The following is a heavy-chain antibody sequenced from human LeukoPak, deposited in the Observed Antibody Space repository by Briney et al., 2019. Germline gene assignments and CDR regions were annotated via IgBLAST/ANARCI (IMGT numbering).Heavy chain of an antibody. J-gene: IGHJ4*02. CDR2: IYYSGSI. Sequence: SETLSLTCTVSGGSISSSSYYWGWIRQPPGKGLEWIGSIYYSGSIYYNPSLKSRVTISVDTSKNQFSLKLSSVTAADTAVYYCARQGAAAGRRFDYWGQGTLVTVSS. CDR3: ARQGAAAGRRFDY. CDR1: GGSISSSSYY. D-gene: IGHD6-13*01. V-gene: IGHV4-39*01.